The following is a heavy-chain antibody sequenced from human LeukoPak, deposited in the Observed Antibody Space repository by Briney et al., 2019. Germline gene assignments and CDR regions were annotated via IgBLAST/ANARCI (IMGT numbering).Heavy chain of an antibody. Sequence: GGSLRLSCAASGFTVSSNYMSWVRQAPGKGLEWVADIKQDGSEKYSVDSVKGRFTISRDNAKNSLYLQMNSLRAEDTAVYYCARDGPDRAFDYWGQGTLVAVSS. J-gene: IGHJ4*02. V-gene: IGHV3-7*01. CDR3: ARDGPDRAFDY. CDR2: IKQDGSEK. CDR1: GFTVSSNY.